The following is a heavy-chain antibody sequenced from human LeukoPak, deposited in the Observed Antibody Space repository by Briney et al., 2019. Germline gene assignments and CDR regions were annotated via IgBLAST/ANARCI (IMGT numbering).Heavy chain of an antibody. CDR2: INHSGST. D-gene: IGHD3-10*01. J-gene: IGHJ6*02. V-gene: IGHV4-34*01. Sequence: PSETLSLTCAGYGGSFSGYYWSWIRQPPGKGLEWIEEINHSGSTNYNPSLKSRVTISVDTSKNQFSLKLSSVTAADTAVYYCARAKVRGVIITYYYYYYGMDVWGQGTTVTVSS. CDR3: ARAKVRGVIITYYYYYYGMDV. CDR1: GGSFSGYY.